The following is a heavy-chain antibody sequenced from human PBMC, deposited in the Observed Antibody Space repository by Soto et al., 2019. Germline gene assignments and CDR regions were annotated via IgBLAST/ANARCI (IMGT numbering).Heavy chain of an antibody. CDR2: IKPDGSEK. D-gene: IGHD2-2*01. Sequence: GGSLRLSCAASGFTFSTYWMTWVRQAPGKGLEWVANIKPDGSEKYYVESVQGRFTISRDNAKNSLYLQMNSLRAEDTAVYYCARIAVTAARAFDYWGQGTLVTVSS. J-gene: IGHJ4*02. CDR3: ARIAVTAARAFDY. CDR1: GFTFSTYW. V-gene: IGHV3-7*01.